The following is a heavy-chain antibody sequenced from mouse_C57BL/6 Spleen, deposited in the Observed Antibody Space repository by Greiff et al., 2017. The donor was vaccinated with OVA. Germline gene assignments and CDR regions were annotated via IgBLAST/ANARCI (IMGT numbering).Heavy chain of an antibody. Sequence: QVQLQQSGPELVKPGASVKVSCKASGYTFTSYWMHWVKQRHGQGLEWIGRIHPSDSDTNYNQKFKGKATLTVDKSSNTAYMQLSSLTSEDSAVYYYASACGYYGSWFAYWGQGTLVTVSA. CDR3: ASACGYYGSWFAY. J-gene: IGHJ3*01. CDR2: IHPSDSDT. D-gene: IGHD2-3*01. CDR1: GYTFTSYW. V-gene: IGHV1-74*01.